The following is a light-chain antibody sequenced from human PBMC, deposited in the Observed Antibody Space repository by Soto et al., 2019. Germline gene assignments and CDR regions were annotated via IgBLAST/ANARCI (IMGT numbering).Light chain of an antibody. CDR3: HQVNNYPLT. CDR1: QALSSY. CDR2: AAS. J-gene: IGKJ4*01. V-gene: IGKV1-9*01. Sequence: IQLTQSPSSLSASVGDRVTITCRASQALSSYLAWYQQKPGKAPKLLIYAASTLQSGVPSRFSGSESGTYFSLTVRSLQPVNFGTYYCHQVNNYPLTLGGGTKVEI.